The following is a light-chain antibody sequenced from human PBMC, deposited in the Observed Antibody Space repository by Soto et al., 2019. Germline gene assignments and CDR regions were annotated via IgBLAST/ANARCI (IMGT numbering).Light chain of an antibody. CDR2: GAS. J-gene: IGKJ1*01. CDR1: QTINNN. V-gene: IGKV3-15*01. CDR3: QQYNNWLQT. Sequence: EIVMTQSPATLSVSPGERATLSCRASQTINNNDAWYQLKDGQVPRLLIYGASTRAADVPARFSGGGSGTEFTLTISSLQCEDFSEYHCQQYNNWLQTFGQGTKVGIK.